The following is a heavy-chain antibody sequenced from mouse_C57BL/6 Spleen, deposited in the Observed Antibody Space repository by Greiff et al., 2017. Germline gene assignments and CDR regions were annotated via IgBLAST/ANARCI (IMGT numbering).Heavy chain of an antibody. CDR2: INYDGSST. D-gene: IGHD2-4*01. Sequence: VKLMESEGGLVQPGSSMKLSCTASGFTFSDYYMAWVRQVPEKGLEWVANINYDGSSTYYLDSLKSRFIISRDNAKNILYLQMSSLKSEDTATYYCAGGDYDYAMDYWGQGTSVTVSS. V-gene: IGHV5-16*01. CDR3: AGGDYDYAMDY. CDR1: GFTFSDYY. J-gene: IGHJ4*01.